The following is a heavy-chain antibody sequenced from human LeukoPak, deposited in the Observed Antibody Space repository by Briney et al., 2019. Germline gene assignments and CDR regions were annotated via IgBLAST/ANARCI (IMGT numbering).Heavy chain of an antibody. D-gene: IGHD4-17*01. CDR2: IKSKTDGGTT. CDR1: GFIFNYAW. Sequence: PGGSLRLSCAASGFIFNYAWMSWVRQAPGKGLEWVGRIKSKTDGGTTDYAAPVKGRFTISRDDSKNTLYLQMNSLKTEDTAVYYCTRPTDYDYWYFDLWGRGTLVTVSS. V-gene: IGHV3-15*01. J-gene: IGHJ2*01. CDR3: TRPTDYDYWYFDL.